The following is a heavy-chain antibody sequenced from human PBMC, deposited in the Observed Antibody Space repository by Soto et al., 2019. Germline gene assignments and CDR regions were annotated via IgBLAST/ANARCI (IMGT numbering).Heavy chain of an antibody. J-gene: IGHJ4*02. V-gene: IGHV4-30-2*01. D-gene: IGHD3-22*01. CDR2: IYHSGST. CDR1: GGSIISGGYS. Sequence: SETLSLTCAVSGGSIISGGYSWSWIRQPPGKGLEWIGYIYHSGSTYYNPSLKSRVTISVDRSKNQFSLKLSSVTAADTAVYYCARGGDDSSGYYHFDYWGQGTLVTVSS. CDR3: ARGGDDSSGYYHFDY.